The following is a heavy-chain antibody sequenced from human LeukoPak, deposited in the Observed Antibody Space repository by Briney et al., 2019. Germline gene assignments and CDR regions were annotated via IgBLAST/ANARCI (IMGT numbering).Heavy chain of an antibody. CDR2: IWYGGSNK. D-gene: IGHD3-10*01. J-gene: IGHJ3*01. CDR1: VFTFSRYG. V-gene: IGHV3-30*02. Sequence: SGGSQSLSCAVSVFTFSRYGMHGVRQARGEGGEGVAVIWYGGSNKYYADSVKGRFTISRDNSKNSLYLQMNSLRAEDTAVYYCAKGRRAGRGDAFDVWCQGTMVTVSS. CDR3: AKGRRAGRGDAFDV.